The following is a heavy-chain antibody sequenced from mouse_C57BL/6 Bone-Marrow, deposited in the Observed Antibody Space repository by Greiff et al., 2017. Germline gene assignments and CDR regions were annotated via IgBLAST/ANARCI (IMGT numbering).Heavy chain of an antibody. CDR2: INPNNGGT. J-gene: IGHJ2*01. CDR3: ASPLGRNY. Sequence: VQLKESGPELVKPGASVKMSCKASGYTFTDYNMHWVKQSHGKSLEWIGYINPNNGGTSYNQKFKGKATLTVNKSSSTAYMELRSLTSEDSAVYYCASPLGRNYWGQGTTRTVSS. CDR1: GYTFTDYN. V-gene: IGHV1-22*01. D-gene: IGHD4-1*01.